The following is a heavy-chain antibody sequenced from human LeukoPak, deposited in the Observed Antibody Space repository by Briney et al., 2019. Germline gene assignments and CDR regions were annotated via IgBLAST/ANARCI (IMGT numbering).Heavy chain of an antibody. CDR2: IYYSGST. D-gene: IGHD3-22*01. Sequence: SETLSLTCTVSGGSISSYYWGWIRQPPGKGLEWIGYIYYSGSTNYNPSLKSRVTISVDTSKNQFSLKLSSVTAADTAVYYCARSYYDSSGYSPAPWLGYWGQGTLVTVSS. CDR3: ARSYYDSSGYSPAPWLGY. CDR1: GGSISSYY. J-gene: IGHJ4*02. V-gene: IGHV4-59*01.